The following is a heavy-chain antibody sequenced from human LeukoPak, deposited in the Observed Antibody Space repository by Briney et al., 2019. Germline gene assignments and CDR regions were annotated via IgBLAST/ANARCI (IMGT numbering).Heavy chain of an antibody. V-gene: IGHV3-9*01. J-gene: IGHJ6*02. CDR3: AKDLRIAVADGGMDV. CDR1: GFTFDDYA. D-gene: IGHD6-19*01. Sequence: PGGSLRLSCAASGFTFDDYAMHWVRQAPGKGLEWVSGISWNSGSIGYADSVKGRFTISRDNAKNSLYLQMNSLRAEDTALYYCAKDLRIAVADGGMDVWGQGTTVTVSS. CDR2: ISWNSGSI.